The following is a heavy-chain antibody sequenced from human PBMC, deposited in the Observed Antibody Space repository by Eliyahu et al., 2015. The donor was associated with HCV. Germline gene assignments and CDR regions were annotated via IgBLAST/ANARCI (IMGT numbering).Heavy chain of an antibody. CDR2: INFDGSST. Sequence: EVKLVESGGGLVQPGGSXRLSCAASGFDFXXYWXXWVRQXPGKGPVWVSRINFDGSSTSYADSVKGRFTVSRDNAKNTLYLKMNNLRGDDTAVYYCARRGDDYSDSLGYWGQGTLVTVSS. D-gene: IGHD4-17*01. V-gene: IGHV3-74*01. CDR1: GFDFXXYW. J-gene: IGHJ4*02. CDR3: ARRGDDYSDSLGY.